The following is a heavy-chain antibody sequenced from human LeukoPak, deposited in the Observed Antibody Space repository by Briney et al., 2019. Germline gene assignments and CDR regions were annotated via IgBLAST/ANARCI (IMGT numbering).Heavy chain of an antibody. Sequence: SGTLSLTCTVSGGSISSYYWSWIRQPPGKGLEWIGYIYYSGSTNYNPSLKSRVTISVDTSKNQFSLKLSSVTAADMAVYYCARGGDRSFDYWGQGTLVTVSS. CDR2: IYYSGST. V-gene: IGHV4-59*12. J-gene: IGHJ4*02. D-gene: IGHD3-10*01. CDR3: ARGGDRSFDY. CDR1: GGSISSYY.